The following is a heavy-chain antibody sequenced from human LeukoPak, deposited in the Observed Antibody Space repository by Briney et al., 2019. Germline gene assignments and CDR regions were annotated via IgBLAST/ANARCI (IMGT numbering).Heavy chain of an antibody. Sequence: GGSLRLSCAASGFTFSDHYMDWVRQAPGKGLEWVSRTRNKANSYTTEYAASVKGRFTISRDDSKNSLYLQMNSLKTEDTAVYYCARYSGYDSPFDYWGQGTLVTVSS. D-gene: IGHD5-12*01. CDR3: ARYSGYDSPFDY. CDR1: GFTFSDHY. V-gene: IGHV3-72*01. CDR2: TRNKANSYTT. J-gene: IGHJ4*02.